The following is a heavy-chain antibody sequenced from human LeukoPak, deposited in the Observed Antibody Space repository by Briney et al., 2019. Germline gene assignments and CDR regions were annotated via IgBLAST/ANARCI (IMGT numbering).Heavy chain of an antibody. CDR3: AKERRRVDTEMVRSYYFEN. D-gene: IGHD5-18*01. CDR1: GFSFSSSA. J-gene: IGHJ4*02. Sequence: GGSLRLSCAGSGFSFSSSAMSWVRQTPGKGLEWVSSITGNGATTYYSDSVKGRFTISRDNSRNTLSLQMSSLRVEDTAVYYCAKERRRVDTEMVRSYYFENWGQGTLVTVSS. V-gene: IGHV3-23*01. CDR2: ITGNGATT.